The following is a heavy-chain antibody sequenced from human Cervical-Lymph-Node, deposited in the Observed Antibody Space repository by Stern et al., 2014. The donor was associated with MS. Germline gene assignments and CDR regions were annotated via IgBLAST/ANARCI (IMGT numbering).Heavy chain of an antibody. J-gene: IGHJ4*02. D-gene: IGHD3-22*01. V-gene: IGHV1-46*03. CDR2: IKPIGGSA. CDR3: ARDQKNYDTGGFDY. CDR1: GYTFTNNY. Sequence: QEQLVQSGAEVKKPGASVRVSCKASGYTFTNNYMHWVRQAPGKGLEWMGIIKPIGGSASYAQKFQGRVTMTRDTSTGTVYMELSSLRSEDTAVYYCARDQKNYDTGGFDYWGQGTLVTVSS.